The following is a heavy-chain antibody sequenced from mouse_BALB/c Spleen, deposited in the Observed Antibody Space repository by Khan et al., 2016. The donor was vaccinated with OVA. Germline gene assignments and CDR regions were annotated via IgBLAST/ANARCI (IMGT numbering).Heavy chain of an antibody. Sequence: VQLKESGPGLVKPSQSLSLTCTVTGYSITSDYAWNWIRQFPGNKLVWMGYINYIGSANYNPALKSRISITRDTSKNQFFLQLNSVTTADSATYYCARDGSRYNYAMDYWGQGTSVTVSS. CDR2: INYIGSA. V-gene: IGHV3-2*02. D-gene: IGHD2-3*01. CDR3: ARDGSRYNYAMDY. CDR1: GYSITSDYA. J-gene: IGHJ4*01.